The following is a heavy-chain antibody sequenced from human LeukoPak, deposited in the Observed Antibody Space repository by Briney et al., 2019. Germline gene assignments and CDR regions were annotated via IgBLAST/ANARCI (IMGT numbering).Heavy chain of an antibody. Sequence: ASVKVSCKASGYTFTGHYMHWVRQMPGKGLEWMGIIYPGDSDTRYSPSFQGQVTISADKSISTAYLQWSSLKASDTAMYYCATYSSSEVYYYYGMDVWGQGTTVTVSS. CDR3: ATYSSSEVYYYYGMDV. J-gene: IGHJ6*02. V-gene: IGHV5-51*01. CDR2: IYPGDSDT. D-gene: IGHD6-6*01. CDR1: GYTFTGHY.